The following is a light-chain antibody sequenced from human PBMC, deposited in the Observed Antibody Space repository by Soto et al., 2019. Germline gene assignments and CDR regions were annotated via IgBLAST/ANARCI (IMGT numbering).Light chain of an antibody. J-gene: IGKJ4*01. V-gene: IGKV4-1*01. CDR1: QSLLYSSNNKNY. CDR2: WAS. Sequence: DIVMTQSPDSLPVSLGERATINCKSSQSLLYSSNNKNYLAWYQQKPGQPPKLLIFWASTRESGVPDRFSGSGSGTDFTLTISRLQAEDVAAYYCQKYNSAPLTFGGGTKVEIK. CDR3: QKYNSAPLT.